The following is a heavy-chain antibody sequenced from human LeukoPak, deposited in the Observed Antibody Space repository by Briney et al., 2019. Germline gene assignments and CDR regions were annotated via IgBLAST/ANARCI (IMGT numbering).Heavy chain of an antibody. V-gene: IGHV2-70*04. CDR2: IDWDDDK. D-gene: IGHD2-2*01. Sequence: SGPALVKPTQTLTLTCTFSGFSLSTTGMRVSWIRQPPGKALEWLARIDWDDDKFYSPSLKTRLTISKDTSKNQVVLTMTKMDPVDTATYYCARQHCSSTSCHNWFDPWGQGTLVTASS. CDR1: GFSLSTTGMR. CDR3: ARQHCSSTSCHNWFDP. J-gene: IGHJ5*02.